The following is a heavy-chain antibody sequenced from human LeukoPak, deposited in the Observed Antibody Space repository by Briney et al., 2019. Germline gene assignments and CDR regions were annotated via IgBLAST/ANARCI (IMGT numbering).Heavy chain of an antibody. D-gene: IGHD4-23*01. Sequence: ASVKVSCKASGGTFSSYAISWVRQAPGQGLEWMGGIIPIFGTANYAQKFQGRVTITADESTSTAYMELSSLRSEDTAVYYCARERRVGTVVTPRWFDPWGQGTLVTVSS. J-gene: IGHJ5*02. CDR1: GGTFSSYA. CDR3: ARERRVGTVVTPRWFDP. V-gene: IGHV1-69*13. CDR2: IIPIFGTA.